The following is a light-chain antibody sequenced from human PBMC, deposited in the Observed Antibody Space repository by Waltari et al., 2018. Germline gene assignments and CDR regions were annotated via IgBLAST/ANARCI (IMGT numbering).Light chain of an antibody. J-gene: IGKJ1*01. CDR3: QHYVRLPAT. CDR1: QSVSRS. V-gene: IGKV3-20*01. Sequence: EIVLTQSTGTLSLSPGERATLSCRASQSVSRSLAWYQQKPGQAPRLLIYGASNRAAGIPDRFSGSGSGTDFSLTISRLEPEDFAVYYCQHYVRLPATFGQGTKVEIK. CDR2: GAS.